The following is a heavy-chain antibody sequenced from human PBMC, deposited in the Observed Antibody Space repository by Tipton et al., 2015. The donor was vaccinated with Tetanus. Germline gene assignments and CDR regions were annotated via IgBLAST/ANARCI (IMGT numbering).Heavy chain of an antibody. CDR3: ARGRGLGPHEYFEH. J-gene: IGHJ5*02. CDR2: ISPFNENV. Sequence: VQLVQSGAEVKKPGASVKVSCKASGYTFTHYGVNWVRQATGQGLEWMGWISPFNENVNYAEKFQGRLTMTTDRSTATVYMDLRSLGSDDTAVYYCARGRGLGPHEYFEHWGQGTLVTVSS. CDR1: GYTFTHYG. D-gene: IGHD3/OR15-3a*01. V-gene: IGHV1-18*01.